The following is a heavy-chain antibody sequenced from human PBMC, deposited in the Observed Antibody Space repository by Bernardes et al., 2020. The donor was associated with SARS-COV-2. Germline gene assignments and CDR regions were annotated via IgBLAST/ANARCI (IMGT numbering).Heavy chain of an antibody. Sequence: SLRVSCAASGFTFSIFAISWFRQAPGKGLEWFSAVNSAGTTDYPDSVRGRFTAARDNSKNTPYLQMSSLRSEDTAVYYCARVVSGPNVGADAFAVWDRGTTVTVSS. CDR1: GFTFSIFA. D-gene: IGHD6-19*01. CDR3: ARVVSGPNVGADAFAV. J-gene: IGHJ3*01. V-gene: IGHV3-23*05. CDR2: VNSAGTT.